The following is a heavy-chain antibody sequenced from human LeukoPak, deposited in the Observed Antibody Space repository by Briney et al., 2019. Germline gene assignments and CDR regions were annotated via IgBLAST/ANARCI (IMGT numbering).Heavy chain of an antibody. CDR1: GGSIDTYD. J-gene: IGHJ4*02. CDR3: ARGRYGGGWYDY. V-gene: IGHV4-59*01. D-gene: IGHD6-19*01. CDR2: IYYTGST. Sequence: PSETLSLTCTVSGGSIDTYDWTWIRQPPGKGLEYIAYIYYTGSTDYNPSFKRRVRMPLDTSKNQFSLVMNSVTAADTAVYYCARGRYGGGWYDYWGPGTLVTVSS.